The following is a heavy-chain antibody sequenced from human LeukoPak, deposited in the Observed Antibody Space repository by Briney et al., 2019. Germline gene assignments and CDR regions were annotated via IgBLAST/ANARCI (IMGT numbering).Heavy chain of an antibody. D-gene: IGHD2-15*01. V-gene: IGHV3-23*01. CDR3: ARGGLYCSGGSCYDWFDP. CDR2: ISGSGENT. Sequence: PGGSLTLSCAASGFTFSNYAMSWVRQAPGKGLEWVSAISGSGENTNYADSVKGRFTISRDNSKNTLYLQMNGLTAEDTAVYYCARGGLYCSGGSCYDWFDPWGQGTLVTVSS. J-gene: IGHJ5*02. CDR1: GFTFSNYA.